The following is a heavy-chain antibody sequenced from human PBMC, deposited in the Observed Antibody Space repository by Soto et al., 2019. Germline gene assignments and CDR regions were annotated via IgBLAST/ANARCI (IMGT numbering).Heavy chain of an antibody. J-gene: IGHJ4*02. Sequence: QLQLVQSGTEVKEPGSSVKVSCKASGGTFSTASFVWVRQGPGQGLEWMGGIIPIFTRTNFAQKFQGRVTFSADESTRTTNMELRSLTSEDTAIYYWARDVVRSTAGDSWGQGTVVTVSS. CDR1: GGTFSTAS. V-gene: IGHV1-69*01. CDR2: IIPIFTRT. CDR3: ARDVVRSTAGDS. D-gene: IGHD2-15*01.